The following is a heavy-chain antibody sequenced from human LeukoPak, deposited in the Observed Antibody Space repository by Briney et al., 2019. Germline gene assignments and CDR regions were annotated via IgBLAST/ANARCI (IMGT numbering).Heavy chain of an antibody. CDR1: GVSITTYY. D-gene: IGHD3-10*01. CDR3: AREANYYGSGSYFEGTFDY. Sequence: SETLSLTCTVSGVSITTYYWSWIRQPPGKGLEWIGYIYHSGSTNYNPSLKSRVTISVDTSKNEFSLKLTSVTAADTAVYYCAREANYYGSGSYFEGTFDYWGQGSLVTVSS. J-gene: IGHJ4*02. CDR2: IYHSGST. V-gene: IGHV4-59*13.